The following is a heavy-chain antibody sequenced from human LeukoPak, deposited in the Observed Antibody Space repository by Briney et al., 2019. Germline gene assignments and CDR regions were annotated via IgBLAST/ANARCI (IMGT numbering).Heavy chain of an antibody. J-gene: IGHJ4*02. V-gene: IGHV3-33*01. D-gene: IGHD6-6*01. CDR3: AREKEQLVAFDY. CDR2: IWYDGSNK. CDR1: GFTFSSYG. Sequence: GRSLRLSCAASGFTFSSYGMHWVRQAPGKGLEWVAVIWYDGSNKYYADSVKGRLTISRDNSKNTLYLQMNSLRAEDTAVYYCAREKEQLVAFDYWGQGTLVTVSP.